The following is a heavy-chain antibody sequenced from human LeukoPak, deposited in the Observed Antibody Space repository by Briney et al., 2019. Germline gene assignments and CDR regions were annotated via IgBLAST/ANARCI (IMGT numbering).Heavy chain of an antibody. CDR3: ARERASYYDFWSGYFHNWFDP. D-gene: IGHD3-3*01. V-gene: IGHV4-30-4*01. Sequence: SQTLSLTCTVSGGSISSGDYYWSWIRQPPGKGLEWIGYIYYSGSTYYNPSLKSRVTISVDTSKNQFSLKLSSVTAADTAVYYCARERASYYDFWSGYFHNWFDPWGQGTLVTVSS. J-gene: IGHJ5*02. CDR1: GGSISSGDYY. CDR2: IYYSGST.